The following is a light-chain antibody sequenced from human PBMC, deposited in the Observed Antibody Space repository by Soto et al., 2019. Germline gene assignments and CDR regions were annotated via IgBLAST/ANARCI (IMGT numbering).Light chain of an antibody. V-gene: IGLV2-8*01. CDR3: SSYAGSINVYV. CDR1: SSDVGGYNY. Sequence: QSALTQPPSASGSPGQSVTISCTGTSSDVGGYNYVSWYQQHPGKAPKLMIYEVSKRPSGVPDRFSGSKSGNTASLTVSGLQAEDEADYYCSSYAGSINVYVFGTGTKVTVL. CDR2: EVS. J-gene: IGLJ1*01.